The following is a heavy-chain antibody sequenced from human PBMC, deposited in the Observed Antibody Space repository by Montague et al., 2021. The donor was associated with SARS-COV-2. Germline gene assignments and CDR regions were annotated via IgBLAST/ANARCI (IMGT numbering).Heavy chain of an antibody. CDR2: VDYSGLT. D-gene: IGHD6-19*01. CDR3: ARVRQWLVPFDY. V-gene: IGHV4-39*07. CDR1: RDSISSHNYF. J-gene: IGHJ4*02. Sequence: SETLSLTCTVSRDSISSHNYFWAWIRQPPGKGLEWIGSVDYSGLTFYNPSPESRVTISVDTSKSQVSLKLNSVTAADTAVYYCARVRQWLVPFDYWGQGTLVTVSS.